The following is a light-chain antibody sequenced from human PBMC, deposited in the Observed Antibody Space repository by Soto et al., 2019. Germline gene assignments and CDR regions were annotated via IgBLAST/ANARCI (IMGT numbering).Light chain of an antibody. CDR1: SGHSTYT. V-gene: IGLV4-3*01. CDR2: VKSDGSH. Sequence: VLTQPPSASALLGASIKLTCTLSSGHSTYTIEWYQQRPGRAPQYIMKVKSDGSHSKGDGIPDRFMGSSSGADRYLTFSNLQSDDEADYYCASWDDNLNGPVFGRGTKLTVL. CDR3: ASWDDNLNGPV. J-gene: IGLJ2*01.